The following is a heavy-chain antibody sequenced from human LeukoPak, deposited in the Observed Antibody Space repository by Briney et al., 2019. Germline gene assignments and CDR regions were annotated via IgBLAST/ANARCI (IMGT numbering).Heavy chain of an antibody. D-gene: IGHD3-10*01. Sequence: PSETLSLACAVYGGSFSGYDWSWTRQPPGKGLELIGEIKHSGSTNYNPSRKSRVTISVDTYKNQFSLKLSSVTAADTAVYYCAREYGSGSYYIGYYYYYGMDVWGKGTTVTVSS. J-gene: IGHJ6*04. CDR1: GGSFSGYD. CDR2: IKHSGST. V-gene: IGHV4-34*01. CDR3: AREYGSGSYYIGYYYYYGMDV.